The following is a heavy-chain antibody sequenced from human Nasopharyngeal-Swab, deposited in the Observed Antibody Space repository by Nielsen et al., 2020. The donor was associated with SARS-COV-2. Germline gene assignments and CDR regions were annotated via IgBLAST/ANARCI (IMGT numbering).Heavy chain of an antibody. Sequence: SETLSLTCSVSGSSINNYYWSWIRQPPGRGLEWIGYIYYSGSTNYNPSLKSRVTLSFDTSKNHFSLRLSSVTAADTAVYYCARRHPSRYFDYWGQGTLVTV. CDR3: ARRHPSRYFDY. V-gene: IGHV4-59*01. CDR1: GSSINNYY. J-gene: IGHJ4*02. CDR2: IYYSGST.